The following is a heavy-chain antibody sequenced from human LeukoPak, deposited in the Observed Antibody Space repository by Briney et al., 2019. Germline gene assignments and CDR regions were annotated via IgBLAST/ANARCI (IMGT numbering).Heavy chain of an antibody. CDR2: IYSDGSI. Sequence: GGSLRLSCAASGFIVSSNSMNWVRQAPGKGLQWVSVIYSDGSIYYADSVKGRFTISRDKSKNNLYLQMNGLRAEDTAIYYCARENNFGSGMDVWGQGTTVIVSS. J-gene: IGHJ6*02. CDR3: ARENNFGSGMDV. D-gene: IGHD3-10*01. V-gene: IGHV3-53*01. CDR1: GFIVSSNS.